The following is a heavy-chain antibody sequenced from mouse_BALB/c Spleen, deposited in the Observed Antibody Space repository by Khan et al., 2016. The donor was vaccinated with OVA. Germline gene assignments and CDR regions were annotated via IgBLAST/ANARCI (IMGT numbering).Heavy chain of an antibody. CDR3: GRGGGGDRFAY. J-gene: IGHJ3*01. Sequence: QVQLQQSGAELVRPGVSVKISCKGSGYRFTDFTMHWVKQSHAKSLEWIGVISTYYGEASYNQKFKGKATMTVDKSSSTAYMELDRLTSEDYAIFYCGRGGGGDRFAYWGQGTLVTVSA. CDR1: GYRFTDFT. CDR2: ISTYYGEA. V-gene: IGHV1S137*01.